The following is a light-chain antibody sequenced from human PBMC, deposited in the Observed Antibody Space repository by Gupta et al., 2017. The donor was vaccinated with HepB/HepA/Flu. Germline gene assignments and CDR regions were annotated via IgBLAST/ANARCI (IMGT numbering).Light chain of an antibody. V-gene: IGLV1-44*01. CDR2: YNN. CDR3: ASGSDGLLGV. Sequence: QSVLTQPPSVSGTPGQRVTISCSGSRSNIGDNTVNWYQHLPGSAPKLLIHYNNQRPSGVPDRFSGSKSGASASLAISGLQSEDEGTHYCASGSDGLLGVFGGGTELTVL. J-gene: IGLJ3*02. CDR1: RSNIGDNT.